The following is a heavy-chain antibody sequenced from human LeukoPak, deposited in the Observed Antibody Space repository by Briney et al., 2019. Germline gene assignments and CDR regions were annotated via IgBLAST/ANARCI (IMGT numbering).Heavy chain of an antibody. V-gene: IGHV1-2*02. J-gene: IGHJ6*02. CDR1: GYTFTGYY. Sequence: ASVKVSCKASGYTFTGYYMHWVRQAPGQGLEWMGWINPNSGGTNYAQKFQGRVTMTRDTSISTAYMKLSRLRSDDTAVYYCARDSWYYDSSGYPTAWGQGTTVTVSS. CDR3: ARDSWYYDSSGYPTA. D-gene: IGHD3-22*01. CDR2: INPNSGGT.